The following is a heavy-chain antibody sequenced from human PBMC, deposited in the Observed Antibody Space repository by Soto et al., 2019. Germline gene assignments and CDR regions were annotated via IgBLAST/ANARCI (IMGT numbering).Heavy chain of an antibody. CDR3: AKAPGYCSGGTCYWYFDL. CDR1: GFTFSSYA. Sequence: GGSLRLSCAASGFTFSSYAMTWVRQVPGKGLEWVSGISGSGGSTYYADSVNGRFSISRDNSKNTLFLQMSSLRAEDMAVYYCAKAPGYCSGGTCYWYFDLWGRGTLVTVSS. V-gene: IGHV3-23*01. J-gene: IGHJ2*01. D-gene: IGHD2-15*01. CDR2: ISGSGGST.